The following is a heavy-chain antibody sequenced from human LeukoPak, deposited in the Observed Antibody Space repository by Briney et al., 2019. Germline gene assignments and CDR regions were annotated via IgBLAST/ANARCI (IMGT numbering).Heavy chain of an antibody. CDR1: GGTFSSYA. J-gene: IGHJ4*02. V-gene: IGHV1-69*05. D-gene: IGHD3-22*01. CDR2: IIPIFGTA. Sequence: GASVKVSCKASGGTFSSYAISWVRQAPGQGLEWMGGIIPIFGTANYAQKFQGRVTITTDESTSTAYMELSSLRSEDTAVYYCAIYDSSGPFDYRGQGTLVTVSS. CDR3: AIYDSSGPFDY.